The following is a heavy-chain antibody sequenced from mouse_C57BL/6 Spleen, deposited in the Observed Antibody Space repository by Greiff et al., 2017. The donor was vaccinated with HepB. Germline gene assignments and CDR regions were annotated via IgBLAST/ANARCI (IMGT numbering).Heavy chain of an antibody. CDR2: IHPNSGST. J-gene: IGHJ1*03. CDR1: GYTFTSYW. D-gene: IGHD2-3*01. Sequence: VQLQQSGAELVKPGASVKLSCKASGYTFTSYWMHWVKQRPGQGLEWIGMIHPNSGSTNYNEKFKSKATLTVDKSSSTAYMQLSSLTSEDSAVYYCARWGDGYSWYVDVWGTGTTVTVSS. CDR3: ARWGDGYSWYVDV. V-gene: IGHV1-64*01.